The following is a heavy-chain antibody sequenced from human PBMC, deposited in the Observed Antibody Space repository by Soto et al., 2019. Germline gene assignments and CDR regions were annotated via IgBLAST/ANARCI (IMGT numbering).Heavy chain of an antibody. Sequence: SETLSLTCTVSGGSISSYYWSWIRQPPGKGLEWIGYIYYSGSTNYNPSLKNRVTISVDTSKNQFSLKLSSVTAADTAVYYCAREVAFDAFDIWGQGTMVTVSS. V-gene: IGHV4-59*01. CDR1: GGSISSYY. D-gene: IGHD5-12*01. J-gene: IGHJ3*02. CDR2: IYYSGST. CDR3: AREVAFDAFDI.